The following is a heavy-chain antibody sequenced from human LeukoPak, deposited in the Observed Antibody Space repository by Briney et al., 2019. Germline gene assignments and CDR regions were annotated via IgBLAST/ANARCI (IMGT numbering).Heavy chain of an antibody. CDR1: GGSFSGYY. CDR2: INHSGST. Sequence: SETLSLTCAVYGGSFSGYYWSWIRQPPGKGLEWIGEINHSGSTNYNPSLKSRVTISVDTSKNQFSLNLSSVTAADTAVYYCARVESLYYDFWSGFARVNWFDPWGQGTLVTVSS. CDR3: ARVESLYYDFWSGFARVNWFDP. J-gene: IGHJ5*02. V-gene: IGHV4-34*01. D-gene: IGHD3-3*01.